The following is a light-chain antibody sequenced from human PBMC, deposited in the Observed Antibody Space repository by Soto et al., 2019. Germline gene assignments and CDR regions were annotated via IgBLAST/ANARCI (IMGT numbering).Light chain of an antibody. Sequence: QSALTQPASVSGSPGQSITISCTGTSSDVGSYNLVSWYQQHPGKAPKLMIYEGSKRPSRVSNRFSGSKSGNTASLTISGLQAEDEADYYCCSYAGSSTYVFGTGNKVTVL. CDR2: EGS. CDR3: CSYAGSSTYV. V-gene: IGLV2-23*01. CDR1: SSDVGSYNL. J-gene: IGLJ1*01.